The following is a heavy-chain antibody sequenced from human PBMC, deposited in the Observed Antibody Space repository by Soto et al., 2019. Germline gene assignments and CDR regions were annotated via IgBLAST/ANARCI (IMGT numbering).Heavy chain of an antibody. V-gene: IGHV3-30*18. Sequence: QPGGSLRLSCAASGFTFSSYGMHWVRQAPGKGLEWVAVISYDGSNKYYADSVKGRFTISRDNSKNTLYLQMNSLRAEDTAVYYCAKDIWPESAAVAGFDYWGQGTLVTVSS. CDR2: ISYDGSNK. CDR1: GFTFSSYG. D-gene: IGHD6-19*01. J-gene: IGHJ4*02. CDR3: AKDIWPESAAVAGFDY.